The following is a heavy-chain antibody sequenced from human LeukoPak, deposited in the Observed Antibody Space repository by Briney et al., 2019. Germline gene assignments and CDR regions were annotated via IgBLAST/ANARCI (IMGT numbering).Heavy chain of an antibody. Sequence: GGSLRLSCAASGFTLSSYSMNWVRQPPGKGLEWVSSISSRGTYIYYADSMKGRFTISRDNAKNSLYLQMNSLRAEDTAVYYCARADSSGYDYVDYWGQGTLVTVSS. CDR2: ISSRGTYI. V-gene: IGHV3-21*01. CDR3: ARADSSGYDYVDY. J-gene: IGHJ4*02. D-gene: IGHD3-22*01. CDR1: GFTLSSYS.